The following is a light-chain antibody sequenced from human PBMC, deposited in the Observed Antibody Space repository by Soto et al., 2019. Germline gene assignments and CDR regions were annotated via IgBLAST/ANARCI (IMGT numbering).Light chain of an antibody. V-gene: IGLV1-44*01. Sequence: QSVLTQPPSVSGTPGQRVTISCSGSSSNIGSHLVNWYQQVPGTAPRLLIYTNNQRPSWVPDRFSDSKSDTSASLAISGLQSEYEADYYCAAWDGSLQSWVFGGGTKLTVL. CDR3: AAWDGSLQSWV. CDR2: TNN. CDR1: SSNIGSHL. J-gene: IGLJ3*02.